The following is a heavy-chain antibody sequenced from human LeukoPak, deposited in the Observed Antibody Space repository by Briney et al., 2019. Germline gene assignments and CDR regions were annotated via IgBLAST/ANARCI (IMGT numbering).Heavy chain of an antibody. V-gene: IGHV4-59*01. CDR2: IYYSGST. Sequence: SETLSLTCTVPGGSISSYYWSWIRQPPGKGLEWIGYIYYSGSTNYNPSLKSRVTISVDTSKNQLSLKLSSVTAADTAVYYCARDQLYYDSSGYAFDIWGQGTMVTVSS. CDR1: GGSISSYY. CDR3: ARDQLYYDSSGYAFDI. D-gene: IGHD3-22*01. J-gene: IGHJ3*02.